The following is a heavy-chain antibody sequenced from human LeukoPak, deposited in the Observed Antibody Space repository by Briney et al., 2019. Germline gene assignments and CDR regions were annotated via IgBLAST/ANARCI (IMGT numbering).Heavy chain of an antibody. V-gene: IGHV3-23*01. CDR3: AKVSGGGLYYDGMDV. Sequence: AGGSLRLSCAASGFTFRTYAMNWVRQAPGKGLEWVSVISGSGGTTYYADSVKGRFTISRDSSKNTLYLQMNSLRAEDTAVYYCAKVSGGGLYYDGMDVWGQGTTVTVPS. CDR1: GFTFRTYA. J-gene: IGHJ6*02. CDR2: ISGSGGTT. D-gene: IGHD1-14*01.